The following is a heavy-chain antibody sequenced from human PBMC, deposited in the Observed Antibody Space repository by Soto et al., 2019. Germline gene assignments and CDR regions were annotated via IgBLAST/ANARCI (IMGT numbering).Heavy chain of an antibody. J-gene: IGHJ2*01. V-gene: IGHV1-3*01. Sequence: ASVKVSCKASGYTFTSYAMHWVRQAPGQRLEWMGWINAGNGNTKYSQKFQGRVTITRDTSASTAYMELSSLRSEDTAVYYCARGHDIVVVPAPGSFDLWGRGTLVTVSS. CDR2: INAGNGNT. CDR1: GYTFTSYA. D-gene: IGHD2-2*01. CDR3: ARGHDIVVVPAPGSFDL.